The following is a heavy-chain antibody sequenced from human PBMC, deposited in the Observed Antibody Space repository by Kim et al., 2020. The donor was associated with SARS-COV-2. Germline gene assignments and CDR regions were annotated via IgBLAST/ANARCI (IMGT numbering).Heavy chain of an antibody. CDR2: ISGDGGST. CDR1: GFTFDDYA. CDR3: AKDTAMGLFDAFDI. D-gene: IGHD5-18*01. Sequence: GGSLRLSCAASGFTFDDYAMHWVRQAPGKGLEWVSLISGDGGSTYYADSVKGRFTISRDNSKNSLYLQMNSLRTEDTALYYCAKDTAMGLFDAFDIWGQGTMVTVSS. V-gene: IGHV3-43*02. J-gene: IGHJ3*02.